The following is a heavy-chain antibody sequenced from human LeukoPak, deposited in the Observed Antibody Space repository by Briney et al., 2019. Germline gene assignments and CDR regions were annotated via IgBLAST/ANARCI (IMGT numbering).Heavy chain of an antibody. Sequence: SGTLSLTCAVSGGSISSSNWWSWVRQPPGKGLEWIGEIYHSGSTNYNPSLKSRVTISVDTSNNQFSLKLSSVTAADTALYYCARHRPGPYDYWGQGTLVTVSS. CDR1: GGSISSSNW. J-gene: IGHJ4*02. V-gene: IGHV4-4*02. CDR2: IYHSGST. CDR3: ARHRPGPYDY.